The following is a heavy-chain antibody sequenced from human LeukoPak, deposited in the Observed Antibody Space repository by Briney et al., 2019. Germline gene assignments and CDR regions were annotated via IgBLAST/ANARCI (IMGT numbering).Heavy chain of an antibody. Sequence: GGSLRLSCAASGFTFSSYAMSWVRQAPGKRLEWVSSIGTDTHYADSVKGRFTVSRDNSKNTLYLQLDSLRAEDSAVYYCAKDAIPGNSIWDYFANSGQGTLVTVSS. CDR2: IGTDT. J-gene: IGHJ4*02. CDR1: GFTFSSYA. CDR3: AKDAIPGNSIWDYFAN. D-gene: IGHD7-27*01. V-gene: IGHV3-23*01.